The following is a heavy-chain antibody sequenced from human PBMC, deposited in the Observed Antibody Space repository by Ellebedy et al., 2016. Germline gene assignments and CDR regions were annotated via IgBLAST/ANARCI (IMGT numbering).Heavy chain of an antibody. D-gene: IGHD6-13*01. CDR3: ARDRGYSSSWYRIDY. J-gene: IGHJ4*02. CDR2: IYYSGST. CDR1: GGSISSYY. Sequence: SETLSLTCTVSGGSISSYYWSWIRQPPGKGLEWIGYIYYSGSTNYNPSLKSRVTISVDTSKNQFSLKLSSVTAADTAVYYCARDRGYSSSWYRIDYWGQGTLVTVSS. V-gene: IGHV4-59*01.